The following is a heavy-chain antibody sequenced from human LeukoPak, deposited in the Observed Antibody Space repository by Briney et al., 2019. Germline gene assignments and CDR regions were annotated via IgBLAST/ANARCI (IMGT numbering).Heavy chain of an antibody. CDR1: GFTVSSNY. CDR2: MYSGGST. Sequence: GGSLRLSCAASGFTVSSNYMSWVRQAPGKGLEWDSVMYSGGSTYYADSVKGRFTISRDNSKNTLYLQMNSLKAGDTAVYYCARDPDGYRQGHHFDYWGQGTLVTVSS. D-gene: IGHD5-18*01. CDR3: ARDPDGYRQGHHFDY. J-gene: IGHJ4*02. V-gene: IGHV3-66*01.